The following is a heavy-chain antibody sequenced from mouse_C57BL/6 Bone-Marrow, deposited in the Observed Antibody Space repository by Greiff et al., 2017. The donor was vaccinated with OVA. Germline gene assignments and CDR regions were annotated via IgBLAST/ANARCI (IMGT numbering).Heavy chain of an antibody. V-gene: IGHV1-12*01. CDR2: IYPGNGDT. D-gene: IGHD2-3*01. CDR3: ARWDGYPYFDV. J-gene: IGHJ1*03. CDR1: GYTFTSYH. Sequence: LQQSGAELVRPGASVKMSCKASGYTFTSYHMHWVKQTPRQGLEWIGAIYPGNGDTSYNQKFKGKATLTVDKSSSTAYMQLSSLTSEDSAVYFCARWDGYPYFDVWGTGTTGTVSS.